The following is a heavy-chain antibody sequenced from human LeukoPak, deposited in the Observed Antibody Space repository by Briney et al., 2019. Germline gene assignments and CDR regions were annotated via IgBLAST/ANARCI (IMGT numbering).Heavy chain of an antibody. J-gene: IGHJ5*02. D-gene: IGHD6-13*01. Sequence: ASETLSLTCTVSGGSIRSYYWSWVRPPPGKGLGWFGYIYYSGSANYNPSLKSRATLSVDTSKNQFSLKLSSVTAADTAVYYCARGEYQRWFDSSWLSNWFDPWGQGTLVTVSS. CDR1: GGSIRSYY. V-gene: IGHV4-59*01. CDR3: ARGEYQRWFDSSWLSNWFDP. CDR2: IYYSGSA.